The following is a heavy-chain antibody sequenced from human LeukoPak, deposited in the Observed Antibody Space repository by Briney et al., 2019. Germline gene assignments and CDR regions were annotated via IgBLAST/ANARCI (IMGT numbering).Heavy chain of an antibody. J-gene: IGHJ1*01. Sequence: ASVKVSCKASGYTFNGYYMQWVRQAPGHGLEWMGWIYPNSGATKYAQKFQGRVTMPRHTSTNTAYMELSRLRSDHTAVYFCARVRAIAATGTGARYFQDWGQGTLVTVSS. CDR3: ARVRAIAATGTGARYFQD. CDR1: GYTFNGYY. D-gene: IGHD1-1*01. V-gene: IGHV1-2*02. CDR2: IYPNSGAT.